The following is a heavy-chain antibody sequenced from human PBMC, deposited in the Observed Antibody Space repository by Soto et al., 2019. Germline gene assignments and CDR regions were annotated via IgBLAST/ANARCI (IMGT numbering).Heavy chain of an antibody. CDR2: INHSGST. CDR1: GGSFSGYY. Sequence: SETLSLTCAVYGGSFSGYYWSWIRQPPGKGLEWIGEINHSGSTNYNPSLKSRVTISVDTSKNQYSLKLSSVTAADTAVYYCAGEDGYSYDYWGQGTLVTVSS. J-gene: IGHJ4*02. CDR3: AGEDGYSYDY. V-gene: IGHV4-34*01. D-gene: IGHD5-18*01.